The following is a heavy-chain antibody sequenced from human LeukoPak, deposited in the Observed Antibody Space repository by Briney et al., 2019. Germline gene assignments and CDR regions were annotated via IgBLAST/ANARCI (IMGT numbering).Heavy chain of an antibody. CDR3: ARDPDDYGDYDLRYFQH. CDR1: GFTFSSYS. CDR2: ISSSSSYI. Sequence: GGSLRLSCAASGFTFSSYSMNWVRQAPGKGLEWVSSISSSSSYIYYADSVKGRFTISRDNAKNSLYLQMNSLRAEDTAVYYCARDPDDYGDYDLRYFQHWGQGTLVTVSS. V-gene: IGHV3-21*01. J-gene: IGHJ1*01. D-gene: IGHD4-17*01.